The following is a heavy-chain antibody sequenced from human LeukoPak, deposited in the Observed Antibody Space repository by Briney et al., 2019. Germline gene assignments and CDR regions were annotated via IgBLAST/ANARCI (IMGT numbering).Heavy chain of an antibody. CDR1: GGSISSYY. V-gene: IGHV4-4*07. CDR2: IYTSGST. D-gene: IGHD3-16*02. CDR3: ASGYDYVWGSYRPMLFDI. J-gene: IGHJ3*02. Sequence: PSETLSLTCTVSGGSISSYYWSWIRQPAGKGLEWIGRIYTSGSTNYNPSLKSRVTMSVDTSKNQFSLKLSSVTAADTAVYYCASGYDYVWGSYRPMLFDIWGQGTMVTVSS.